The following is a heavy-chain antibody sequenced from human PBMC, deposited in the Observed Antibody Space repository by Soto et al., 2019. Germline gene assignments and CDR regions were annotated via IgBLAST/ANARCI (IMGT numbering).Heavy chain of an antibody. CDR3: ATVRWELHDAFDI. D-gene: IGHD1-26*01. CDR1: GGSISTGGYY. J-gene: IGHJ3*02. V-gene: IGHV4-31*03. CDR2: IYHRGMT. Sequence: QVQLQESGPGLVKPSQTLSLTCTVSGGSISTGGYYWSWIRQHPGRGLECIGYIYHRGMTFSNPSLQSRVAISIDTSKNKFSLKLSSVTAADTAVYYCATVRWELHDAFDIWGQGTMVSVSS.